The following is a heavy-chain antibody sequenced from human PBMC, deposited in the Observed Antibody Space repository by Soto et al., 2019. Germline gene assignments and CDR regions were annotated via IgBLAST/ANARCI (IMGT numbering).Heavy chain of an antibody. CDR1: GFTFSNYA. CDR2: ISGGGGST. Sequence: GGSLRLSCAASGFTFSNYAMSWVRQAPGKGLEWVAVISGGGGSTNYADSVKGRFTISRDNSKNTLYLQMNSLRAEDTAVYYCSKSESGWSHVYHDQWGQGTLVTVS. V-gene: IGHV3-23*01. CDR3: SKSESGWSHVYHDQ. D-gene: IGHD3-3*01. J-gene: IGHJ4*02.